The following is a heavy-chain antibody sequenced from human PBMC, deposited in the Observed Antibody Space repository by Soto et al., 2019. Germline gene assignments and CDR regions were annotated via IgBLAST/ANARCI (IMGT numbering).Heavy chain of an antibody. CDR1: GYTLNKNA. Sequence: GGPGKVSCKASGYTLNKNAMHWGRQAPRQTLEWMGWINTGNGDTKYSQNFQGRLTITRDTPASTAYVELSSLRPEDTAVYYCARDLPGYRITWLYYYGMDVWGQGTLVTVSS. D-gene: IGHD1-1*01. CDR3: ARDLPGYRITWLYYYGMDV. CDR2: INTGNGDT. J-gene: IGHJ6*02. V-gene: IGHV1-3*04.